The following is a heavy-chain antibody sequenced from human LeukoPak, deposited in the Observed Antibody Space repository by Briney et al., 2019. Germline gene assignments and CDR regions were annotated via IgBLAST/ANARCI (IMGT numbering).Heavy chain of an antibody. CDR3: ARVSTNGVSNWFDP. Sequence: SETLSLTCTVSGGSISDYYWSWIRQPPGKGLKWIGYIYYSGNTIYNPSLKSRVTISVDTSTNQFSLNLSSATAADTAVYYCARVSTNGVSNWFDPWGQGTLVTVSS. CDR1: GGSISDYY. D-gene: IGHD2-8*01. J-gene: IGHJ5*02. V-gene: IGHV4-59*01. CDR2: IYYSGNT.